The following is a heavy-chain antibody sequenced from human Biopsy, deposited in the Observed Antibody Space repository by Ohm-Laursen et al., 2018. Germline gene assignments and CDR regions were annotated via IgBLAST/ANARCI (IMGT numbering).Heavy chain of an antibody. CDR1: GYTFTGYH. CDR2: INAKTGDT. J-gene: IGHJ5*02. CDR3: TRGGYYYDSLAYYYWFDP. V-gene: IGHV1-2*02. Sequence: ASSVKVSCKASGYTFTGYHVHWVRQAPGQGLEWMGWINAKTGDTNYAQKFQGRVTMTRDTSISTAYVDLSSLRSDDTAVYYCTRGGYYYDSLAYYYWFDPWGQGTLVTVPS. D-gene: IGHD3-22*01.